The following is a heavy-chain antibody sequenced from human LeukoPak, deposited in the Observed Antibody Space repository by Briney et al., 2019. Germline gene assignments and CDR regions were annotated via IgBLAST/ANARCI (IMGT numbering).Heavy chain of an antibody. J-gene: IGHJ6*02. CDR1: GFTFSSYA. D-gene: IGHD2-15*01. CDR3: ARQYCSGGNCFYGMDV. Sequence: GGSLRLSCAASGFTFSSYAMTWVRQAPGKGLEWVAVIYSGGSTYNADSVKGRFTISRDNSKNTLYLQMNSLRAEDTAVYYCARQYCSGGNCFYGMDVWGQGTTVTVSS. CDR2: IYSGGST. V-gene: IGHV3-66*04.